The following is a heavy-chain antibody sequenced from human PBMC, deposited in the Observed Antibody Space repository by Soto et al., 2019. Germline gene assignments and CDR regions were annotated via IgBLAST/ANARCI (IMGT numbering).Heavy chain of an antibody. D-gene: IGHD1-7*01. CDR3: ARAITGTTGGGYYYYGMDV. J-gene: IGHJ6*02. CDR1: GGTFSSYA. CDR2: IIPIFGTA. V-gene: IGHV1-69*01. Sequence: QVQLVQSGAEVKKPGSSVKVSCKASGGTFSSYAISWVRQAPGQGLEWMGGIIPIFGTANYAQKFQGRVTITADESTSTAYMELSSLRSEDTAVYFCARAITGTTGGGYYYYGMDVWGQGTTVTVSS.